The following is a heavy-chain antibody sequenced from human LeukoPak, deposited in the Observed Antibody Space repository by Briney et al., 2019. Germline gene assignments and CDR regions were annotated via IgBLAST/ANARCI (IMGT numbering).Heavy chain of an antibody. J-gene: IGHJ3*02. CDR2: IYPGDSDT. Sequence: GESLKISCKGSGYSFTSCWIGWVRQMPGKGLEWMGIIYPGDSDTRYSPSFQGQVTISAEKSISTAYLQWSSLKASDTAMYYCARSLRLIHGIAAEKDAFDIWGQGTMVTVSP. CDR1: GYSFTSCW. D-gene: IGHD6-13*01. CDR3: ARSLRLIHGIAAEKDAFDI. V-gene: IGHV5-51*01.